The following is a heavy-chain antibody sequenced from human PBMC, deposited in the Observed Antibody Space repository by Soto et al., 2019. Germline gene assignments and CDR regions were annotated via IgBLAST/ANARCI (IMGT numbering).Heavy chain of an antibody. CDR2: IKEDGSDE. D-gene: IGHD2-8*02. CDR3: ARDGGYCSGGVCFDVFDI. CDR1: GFRFNTYW. J-gene: IGHJ3*02. V-gene: IGHV3-7*03. Sequence: GGSLGLSGAASGFRFNTYWRTWVRQDPGKGLEWVANIKEDGSDENYVDSVKGRFTISRDNAKNALFLQMNSLRAEDTAVYYCARDGGYCSGGVCFDVFDIWGQGTMVTVS.